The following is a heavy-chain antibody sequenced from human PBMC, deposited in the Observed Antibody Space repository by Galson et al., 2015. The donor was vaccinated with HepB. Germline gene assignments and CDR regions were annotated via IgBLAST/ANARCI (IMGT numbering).Heavy chain of an antibody. Sequence: SLRLSCAASGFTFDIYAMTWVRQAPGKGLEWVSAISGSGGSTYYADSVKGRFTISRDNSKNTLYLQMNSLRAEDTALYYCAKGSASSGRRPVDYWGQGTLVTVSS. V-gene: IGHV3-23*01. D-gene: IGHD6-19*01. CDR1: GFTFDIYA. CDR3: AKGSASSGRRPVDY. J-gene: IGHJ4*02. CDR2: ISGSGGST.